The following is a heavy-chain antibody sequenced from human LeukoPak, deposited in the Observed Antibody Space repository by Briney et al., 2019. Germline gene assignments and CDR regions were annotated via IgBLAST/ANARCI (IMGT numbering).Heavy chain of an antibody. V-gene: IGHV1-69*13. CDR3: ARGEQVGATLSYFDY. CDR2: IIPIFGTA. J-gene: IGHJ4*02. CDR1: GGTFSSYA. Sequence: SVKVSCKASGGTFSSYAIGWVRQAPGQGLEWMGGIIPIFGTANYAQKFQGRVTITADESTSTAYMELSSLRSEDTAVYYCARGEQVGATLSYFDYWGQGTLVTVSS. D-gene: IGHD1-26*01.